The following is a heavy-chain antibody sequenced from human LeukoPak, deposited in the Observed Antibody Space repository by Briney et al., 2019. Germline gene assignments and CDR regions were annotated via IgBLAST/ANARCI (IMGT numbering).Heavy chain of an antibody. D-gene: IGHD3-22*01. CDR3: ARGARGSSGYWGTFDI. CDR1: GGSISSYY. CDR2: TYYSGST. J-gene: IGHJ3*02. Sequence: SETLSLTCTVSGGSISSYYWSWIRQPPGKGLEWIGYTYYSGSTNYNPSLKSRVTISVDTSKNQFSLKLSSVTAADTAVYYCARGARGSSGYWGTFDIWGQGTMVTVSS. V-gene: IGHV4-59*01.